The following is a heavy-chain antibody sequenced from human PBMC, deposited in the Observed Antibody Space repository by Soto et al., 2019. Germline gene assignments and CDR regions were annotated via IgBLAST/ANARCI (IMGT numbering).Heavy chain of an antibody. Sequence: SGPTLVNPTQTLTLTCTFSGFSLNTGGLGVGWIRQPPGRALEWLALIYWDDDKRYSPSLMSRLTITKDTSKNQVVLTMTNMDPVDAATYYCVHSRCGGDCLKSYSSHYYYGMDVWGQRT. CDR3: VHSRCGGDCLKSYSSHYYYGMDV. CDR1: GFSLNTGGLG. CDR2: IYWDDDK. J-gene: IGHJ6*02. D-gene: IGHD2-21*02. V-gene: IGHV2-5*02.